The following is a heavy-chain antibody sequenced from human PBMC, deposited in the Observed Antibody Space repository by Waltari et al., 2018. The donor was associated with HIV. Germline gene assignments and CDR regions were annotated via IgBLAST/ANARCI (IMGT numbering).Heavy chain of an antibody. D-gene: IGHD6-13*01. J-gene: IGHJ3*02. Sequence: QVQLVQSGAEVKKPGASVKVSCKASGYTFSNYVLHWVRQAPGQRLEWMGWINAGNGNTKYSQQFQGRVTITRDTSASTAYMELSSLRSEDTAVYYCARILGFGIADPRAFDIWGQGTMVTVSS. CDR3: ARILGFGIADPRAFDI. V-gene: IGHV1-3*01. CDR1: GYTFSNYV. CDR2: INAGNGNT.